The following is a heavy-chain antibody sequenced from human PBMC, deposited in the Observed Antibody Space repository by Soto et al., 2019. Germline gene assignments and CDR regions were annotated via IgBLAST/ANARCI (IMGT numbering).Heavy chain of an antibody. Sequence: GGSLRLSCAASGFTFDDCAMSWVRQAPGKGLEWVSGISGSGDKTWYVDSVKGRFTLARDNSKNMLNLQMSGLRADDTAVYYWVKDYPPSGSESSYNMSFDSWGQGVLVTVSS. V-gene: IGHV3-23*01. CDR3: VKDYPPSGSESSYNMSFDS. D-gene: IGHD3-10*01. CDR1: GFTFDDCA. J-gene: IGHJ4*02. CDR2: ISGSGDKT.